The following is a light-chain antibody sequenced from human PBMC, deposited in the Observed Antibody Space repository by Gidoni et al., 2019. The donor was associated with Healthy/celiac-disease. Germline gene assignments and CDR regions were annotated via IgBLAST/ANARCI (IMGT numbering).Light chain of an antibody. V-gene: IGKV1-39*01. J-gene: IGKJ3*01. CDR1: QSISSY. CDR3: QQSYSTPIT. Sequence: DIQMTESPSSLSASVGDRVTITCRASQSISSYLNWYQQKQGKAPKLLIYAASSLQSGVPPRFSGSGSGTDFTLTISSLQPEDFATYYCQQSYSTPITFGPXTKVEIK. CDR2: AAS.